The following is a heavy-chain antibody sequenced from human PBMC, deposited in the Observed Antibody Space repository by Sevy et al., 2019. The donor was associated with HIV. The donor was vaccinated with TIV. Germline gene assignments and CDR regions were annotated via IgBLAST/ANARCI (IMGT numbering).Heavy chain of an antibody. D-gene: IGHD6-6*01. CDR3: ARDNGSYSSSSFDY. CDR1: GFTFSSYS. J-gene: IGHJ4*02. Sequence: GGSLRLSCAASGFTFSSYSMNWVRQAPGKGLEWVSSISSSSSYIYYADSVKGRFTISRDNAKNSLYLQMNSLRAEHTAVYYCARDNGSYSSSSFDYWGQGTLVTVSS. CDR2: ISSSSSYI. V-gene: IGHV3-21*01.